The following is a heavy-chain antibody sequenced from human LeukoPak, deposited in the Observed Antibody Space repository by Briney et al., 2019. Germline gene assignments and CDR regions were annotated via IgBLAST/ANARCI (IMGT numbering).Heavy chain of an antibody. V-gene: IGHV4-4*07. Sequence: SETLSLTCTVSGGSISSYYWSWIRQPAGKGLEWIGRIYTSGSTNYNPSLKSRVTMSVDTSKNQFSLKLSSVTAADTAVYYCAREISELLWFGELFADSYYYYYMDVWGKGTTVTISS. CDR2: IYTSGST. D-gene: IGHD3-10*01. CDR1: GGSISSYY. J-gene: IGHJ6*03. CDR3: AREISELLWFGELFADSYYYYYMDV.